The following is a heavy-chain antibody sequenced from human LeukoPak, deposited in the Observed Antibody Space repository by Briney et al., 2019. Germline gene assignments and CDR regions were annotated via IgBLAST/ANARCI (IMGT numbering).Heavy chain of an antibody. CDR3: ARGERDFDY. CDR1: GLSFGDSA. J-gene: IGHJ4*02. D-gene: IGHD3-16*01. V-gene: IGHV3-49*04. Sequence: GGSLRLSCRFSGLSFGDSAVTWVRQAPGKGLEWVGCTRSKVYRGSTDYAASVKDRFIISRDGSNSIAYLQMDRLRIEDTAVYYCARGERDFDYWGQGTLVTVSS. CDR2: TRSKVYRGST.